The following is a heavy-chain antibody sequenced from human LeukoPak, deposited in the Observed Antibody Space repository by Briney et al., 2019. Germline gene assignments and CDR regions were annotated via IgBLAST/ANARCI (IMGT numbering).Heavy chain of an antibody. J-gene: IGHJ4*02. Sequence: GGSLRLSCAASGFTFSSYSMNWVRQAPGKGLEWVSSISSGSSYIYYADSVKGRFTISRDNAKNSLYLQMNSLRAEDTAVYYCAREQQLFRYFDYWGKGTLVTVPS. V-gene: IGHV3-21*01. CDR2: ISSGSSYI. D-gene: IGHD6-13*01. CDR3: AREQQLFRYFDY. CDR1: GFTFSSYS.